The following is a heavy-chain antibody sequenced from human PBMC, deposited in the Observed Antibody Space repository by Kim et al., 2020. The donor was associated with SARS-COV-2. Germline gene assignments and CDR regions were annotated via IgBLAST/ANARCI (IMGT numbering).Heavy chain of an antibody. CDR1: GGSISSSSYY. Sequence: SQTLSLTCTVSGGSISSSSYYWGWIRQPPGKGLEWIGSIYYSGSTYYNPSLKSRVTISVDTSKNQFSLKLSSVTAADTAVYYCAVLTEGDFWSGYYTWYFDYWGQGTLVTVSS. CDR2: IYYSGST. D-gene: IGHD3-3*01. V-gene: IGHV4-39*01. J-gene: IGHJ4*02. CDR3: AVLTEGDFWSGYYTWYFDY.